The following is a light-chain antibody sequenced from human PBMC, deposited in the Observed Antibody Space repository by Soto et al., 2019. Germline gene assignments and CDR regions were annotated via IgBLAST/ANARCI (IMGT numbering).Light chain of an antibody. CDR3: SSYTSSRAYV. V-gene: IGLV2-14*01. CDR2: EVS. Sequence: QSVLTQPASVSGSPGQSITISCTGNSSDVGGYNYVSWYQQQSGKAPKLMIHEVSNRPSGVSNRFSGSKSGNTASLTISGLQAEDEADYYCSSYTSSRAYVFGSGTKVTIL. CDR1: SSDVGGYNY. J-gene: IGLJ1*01.